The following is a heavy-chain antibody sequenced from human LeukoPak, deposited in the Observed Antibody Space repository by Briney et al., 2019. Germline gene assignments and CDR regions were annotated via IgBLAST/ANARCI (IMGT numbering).Heavy chain of an antibody. D-gene: IGHD3-16*01. Sequence: TGGSLRLSCAASGFTFSSYSMNWIRQAPGKGLEWVSSISGSSSYIYYADLVKGRFTISRDNAKNSLFLQMNSLRAEDTAVYYCVRQMIRFWFDPWGQGTQVTVSS. CDR3: VRQMIRFWFDP. V-gene: IGHV3-21*06. CDR2: ISGSSSYI. J-gene: IGHJ5*02. CDR1: GFTFSSYS.